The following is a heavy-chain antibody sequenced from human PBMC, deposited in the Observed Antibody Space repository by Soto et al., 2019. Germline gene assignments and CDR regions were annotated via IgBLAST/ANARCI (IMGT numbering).Heavy chain of an antibody. CDR2: IHHTGST. CDR1: GASIISENW. D-gene: IGHD1-26*01. V-gene: IGHV4-4*02. Sequence: SETLSLTCAVSGASIISENWWTWVRQSPGKGLEWIGEIHHTGSTTYNPSLDSRVTMSVDKSKNHFSLILSSVTAADTALYYCAKSWELRRFFASWGQGTLVTVSS. J-gene: IGHJ4*02. CDR3: AKSWELRRFFAS.